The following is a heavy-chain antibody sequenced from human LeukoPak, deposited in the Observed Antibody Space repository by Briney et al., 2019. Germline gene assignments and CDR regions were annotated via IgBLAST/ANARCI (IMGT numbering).Heavy chain of an antibody. J-gene: IGHJ4*02. V-gene: IGHV1-18*01. D-gene: IGHD3-9*01. CDR2: ISAYNGNT. CDR3: ARGMRSDMEY. Sequence: ASVKVSCKASGYTFTSYGISWVRQAPGQGLEWMGWISAYNGNTNYAQKFQGRVTMTRNTSISTAYMELSSLRSEDTAVYYCARGMRSDMEYWGQGTLVTVSS. CDR1: GYTFTSYG.